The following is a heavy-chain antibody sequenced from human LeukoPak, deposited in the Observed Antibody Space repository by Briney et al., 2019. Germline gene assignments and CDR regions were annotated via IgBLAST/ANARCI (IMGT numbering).Heavy chain of an antibody. D-gene: IGHD3-3*01. CDR2: ISYDGSNK. CDR3: ARGGITIFGVVTKFDY. Sequence: GGSLRLSCAASGFTFSTYGMHRVRQAPGKGLEWVAVISYDGSNKYYADSVKGRFTISRDNAKNSLYLQMNSLRAEDTALYYCARGGITIFGVVTKFDYWGQGTLVTVSS. J-gene: IGHJ4*02. CDR1: GFTFSTYG. V-gene: IGHV3-30*03.